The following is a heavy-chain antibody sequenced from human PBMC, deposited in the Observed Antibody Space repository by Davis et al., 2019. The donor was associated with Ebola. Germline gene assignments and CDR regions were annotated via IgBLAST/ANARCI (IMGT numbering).Heavy chain of an antibody. J-gene: IGHJ4*02. Sequence: AASVKVSCKASGYTFTAYHIHWVRQAPGQGLEWMGWISAYNGNTNYAQKLQGRVTMTTDTSTSTAYMELRSLRSDDTAVYYCARVYSSGWYAGDIDYWGQGTLVTVSS. D-gene: IGHD6-19*01. V-gene: IGHV1-18*04. CDR2: ISAYNGNT. CDR3: ARVYSSGWYAGDIDY. CDR1: GYTFTAYH.